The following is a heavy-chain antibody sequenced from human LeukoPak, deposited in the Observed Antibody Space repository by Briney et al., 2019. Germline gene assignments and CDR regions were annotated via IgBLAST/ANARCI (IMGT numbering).Heavy chain of an antibody. V-gene: IGHV3-23*01. CDR1: GFPFSSYA. Sequence: GESLRLSCAASGFPFSSYAMSWVRQPPGKGLEWVSGVSGSGDTTYYADSVKGRFTISRDNSKNTLYLQMDSLRAEDAAVYYCAKSDYYDESGHPSSFEYWRQGTLVTVSS. CDR2: VSGSGDTT. CDR3: AKSDYYDESGHPSSFEY. J-gene: IGHJ4*02. D-gene: IGHD3-16*01.